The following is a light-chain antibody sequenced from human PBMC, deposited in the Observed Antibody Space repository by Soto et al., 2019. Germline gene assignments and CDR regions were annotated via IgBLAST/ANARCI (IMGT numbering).Light chain of an antibody. CDR1: QAVGVH. Sequence: EIVLTQSPATLSLPPGERATLSCRASQAVGVHFAWYQQKPAQVPSLLIYDASHRATGVPDRFSGSGSGTHFTLTISSLEPEDFAVYYCLQRDKYPWTFGQGTKVDIK. J-gene: IGKJ1*01. CDR2: DAS. CDR3: LQRDKYPWT. V-gene: IGKV3-11*01.